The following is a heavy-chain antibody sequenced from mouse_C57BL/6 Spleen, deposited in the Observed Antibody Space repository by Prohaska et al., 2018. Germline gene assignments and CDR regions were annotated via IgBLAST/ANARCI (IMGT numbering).Heavy chain of an antibody. Sequence: QVQLQQPGAELVKPGASVKMSCKASGYTFTSYWITWVKQRPGQGLKWIGDIYPGSGSTNYNEKFKSKATLTVDTSSSTAYMQLSSLTSEDSAVYYCARGRGYDGYQFAYWGQGTLVTVSA. CDR2: IYPGSGST. V-gene: IGHV1-55*01. CDR1: GYTFTSYW. D-gene: IGHD2-3*01. J-gene: IGHJ3*01. CDR3: ARGRGYDGYQFAY.